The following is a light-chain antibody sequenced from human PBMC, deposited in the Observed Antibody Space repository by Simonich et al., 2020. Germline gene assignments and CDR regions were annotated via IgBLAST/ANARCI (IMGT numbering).Light chain of an antibody. CDR1: QSVYYSFNNRND. CDR2: WAS. CDR3: QQYYSTPPT. J-gene: IGKJ1*01. V-gene: IGKV4-1*01. Sequence: DSVMTQSPDSLAVSLGERATINSKSSQSVYYSFNNRNDLAWYQQKPGQPPKLLIYWASARESVVPDRFSGSGSGTDFTLTISSLQAEDGAVYYCQQYYSTPPTFGQGTKVEIK.